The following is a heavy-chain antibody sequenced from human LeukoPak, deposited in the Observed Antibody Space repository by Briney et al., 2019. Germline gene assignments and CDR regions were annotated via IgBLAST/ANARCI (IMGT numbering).Heavy chain of an antibody. J-gene: IGHJ4*02. Sequence: PGGSLRLSCAASGFTFSSYGMHWVRQAPGKGLEWVANIKQDGSEKYYVDSVKGRFTISRDNAKNSLYLQMNSLRAEDTAVYYCARATTVNYYDSSGYYYWGQGTLVTVSS. D-gene: IGHD3-22*01. CDR3: ARATTVNYYDSSGYYY. CDR2: IKQDGSEK. V-gene: IGHV3-7*03. CDR1: GFTFSSYG.